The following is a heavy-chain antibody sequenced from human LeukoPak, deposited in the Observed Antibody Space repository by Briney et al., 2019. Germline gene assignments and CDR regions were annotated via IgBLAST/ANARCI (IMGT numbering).Heavy chain of an antibody. CDR1: GYTFIGYY. CDR2: IIPIFGTA. CDR3: ARGPLDCSGGSCYHSFDY. J-gene: IGHJ4*02. V-gene: IGHV1-69*13. Sequence: SVKVSCKASGYTFIGYYIHWVRQAPGQGLEWMGGIIPIFGTANYAQKFQGRVTITADESTSTAYMELSSLRSEDTAVYYCARGPLDCSGGSCYHSFDYWGQGTLVTVSS. D-gene: IGHD2-15*01.